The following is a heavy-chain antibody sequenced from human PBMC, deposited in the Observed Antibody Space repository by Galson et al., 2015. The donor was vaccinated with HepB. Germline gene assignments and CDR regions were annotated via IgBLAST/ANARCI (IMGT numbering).Heavy chain of an antibody. CDR2: ISGSGGST. Sequence: SLRLSCAASGFTFSSYAMSWVRQAPGKGLEWVSAISGSGGSTYYADSVKGRFTISRDNSKNTLYLQMNSLRAEDTAVYYCAKSEGSGWGYYYYYYGMTSGAKGPRSPSP. CDR1: GFTFSSYA. D-gene: IGHD6-19*01. J-gene: IGHJ6*02. CDR3: AKSEGSGWGYYYYYYGMTS. V-gene: IGHV3-23*01.